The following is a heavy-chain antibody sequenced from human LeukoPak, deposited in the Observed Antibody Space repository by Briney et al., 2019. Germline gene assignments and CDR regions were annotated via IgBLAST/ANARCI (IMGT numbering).Heavy chain of an antibody. CDR2: IYYSGST. CDR3: ARDRLYCSGGSCYSRLYYYYGMDV. V-gene: IGHV4-31*03. CDR1: GGSISSGGYY. J-gene: IGHJ6*04. D-gene: IGHD2-15*01. Sequence: SQTLSLTCTVSGGSISSGGYYWSWIRQHPGKGLEWIGYIYYSGSTYYNPSLKSRVTISVDTSKNQFSLKLSSVTAADTAVYYCARDRLYCSGGSCYSRLYYYYGMDVWGKGTTVTVSS.